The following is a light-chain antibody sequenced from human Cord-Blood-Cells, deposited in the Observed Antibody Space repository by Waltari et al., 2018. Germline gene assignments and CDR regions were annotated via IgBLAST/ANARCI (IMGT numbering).Light chain of an antibody. J-gene: IGLJ1*01. Sequence: QSVLTQPPSVSAAPGQKVTISCSGSSSNIGTNYVSWYQQLPGTAPKLLIYENNKRPSGIPYRFSGSKSGTSSTLGITGLQTGDEADYYCGTWDSSLSAYVFGTGTKVTVL. CDR2: ENN. CDR1: SSNIGTNY. V-gene: IGLV1-51*02. CDR3: GTWDSSLSAYV.